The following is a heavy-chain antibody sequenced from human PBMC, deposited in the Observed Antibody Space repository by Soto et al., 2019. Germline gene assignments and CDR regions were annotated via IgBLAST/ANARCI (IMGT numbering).Heavy chain of an antibody. V-gene: IGHV3-7*03. CDR3: ARDYYVGAFDI. J-gene: IGHJ3*02. Sequence: EVQLVESGGGLVQPGGSLRLSCAASGFTFSSYWMSWVRQAPGKGLEWVANIKQDGSEKYNVDSVKGRFTISRDNAKNSLYLQMNSLRAEDTAVYYCARDYYVGAFDIWGQGTMVTVSS. D-gene: IGHD3-22*01. CDR1: GFTFSSYW. CDR2: IKQDGSEK.